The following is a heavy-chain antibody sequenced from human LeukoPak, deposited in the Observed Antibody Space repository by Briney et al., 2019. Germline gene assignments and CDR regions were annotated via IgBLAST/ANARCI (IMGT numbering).Heavy chain of an antibody. CDR2: MNPNSGNT. CDR1: GYTFTSYD. Sequence: ASXXVSCKASGYTFTSYDINWVRQATGQGLEWMGWMNPNSGNTGYAQKFQGRVTITRNTSISTAYMELSRLRSDDTAVYYCARVGTSSSWYNWFDPWGQGTLVTVSS. CDR3: ARVGTSSSWYNWFDP. D-gene: IGHD6-13*01. J-gene: IGHJ5*02. V-gene: IGHV1-8*03.